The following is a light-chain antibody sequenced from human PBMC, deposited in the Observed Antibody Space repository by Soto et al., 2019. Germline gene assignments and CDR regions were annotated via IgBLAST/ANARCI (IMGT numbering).Light chain of an antibody. CDR3: SSYTDDRYYV. Sequence: QSALTQPASVSGSPGQSVTISCTGTSSDVGGYNYVSWYQQHPGKAPKLMIYDAYERPLGVSNRFSGSKSGNTASLTISGLQNEDEADYYCSSYTDDRYYVFLTGTKVTVL. V-gene: IGLV2-14*03. CDR2: DAY. CDR1: SSDVGGYNY. J-gene: IGLJ1*01.